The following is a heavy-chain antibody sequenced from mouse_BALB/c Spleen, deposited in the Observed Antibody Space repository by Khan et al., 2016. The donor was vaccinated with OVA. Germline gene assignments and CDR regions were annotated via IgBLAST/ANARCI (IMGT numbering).Heavy chain of an antibody. V-gene: IGHV3-6*02. CDR1: GYSITSGYF. J-gene: IGHJ3*01. Sequence: EVQLQESGPGLVKPSQSLSLTCSVTGYSITSGYFWNWIRQFPGNNLEWMGYIRCDGNSNYNPSLKNRISITRDTSKNHFFLKLNYVTPEDTATYYCARGGSSGPAWFAYWGQGTLVTVSA. D-gene: IGHD3-1*01. CDR3: ARGGSSGPAWFAY. CDR2: IRCDGNS.